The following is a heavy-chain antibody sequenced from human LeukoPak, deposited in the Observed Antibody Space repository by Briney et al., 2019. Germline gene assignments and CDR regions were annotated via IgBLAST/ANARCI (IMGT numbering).Heavy chain of an antibody. CDR1: GGSISSSSYY. J-gene: IGHJ4*02. V-gene: IGHV4-39*01. Sequence: PSETLSLTXTVSGGSISSSSYYWGWIRQPPGKGLEWIGSIYYSGSTYYNPSLKSRVTISVDTSKNQFSLKLGSVTAADTAVYYCARRSPDTAMVLEDYWGQGTLVTVSS. CDR2: IYYSGST. D-gene: IGHD5-18*01. CDR3: ARRSPDTAMVLEDY.